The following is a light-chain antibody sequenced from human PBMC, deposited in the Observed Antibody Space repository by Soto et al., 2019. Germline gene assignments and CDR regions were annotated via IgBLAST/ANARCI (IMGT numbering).Light chain of an antibody. CDR1: SSDVGGYKF. CDR2: EVS. J-gene: IGLJ1*01. V-gene: IGLV2-14*01. CDR3: SSYTSSSTL. Sequence: QSVLTQPASVSGSPGQSITISCTGTSSDVGGYKFVSWYQQHPGKAPKLMIYEVSNRPSGVSNRFSGSKSGNTASLTISGLQAEDEADYYCSSYTSSSTLFGTGNKVTVL.